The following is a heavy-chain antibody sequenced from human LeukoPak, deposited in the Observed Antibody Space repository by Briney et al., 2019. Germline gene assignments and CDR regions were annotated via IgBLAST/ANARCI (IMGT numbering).Heavy chain of an antibody. CDR3: ARENPLSFMVRGVILWFDP. J-gene: IGHJ5*02. CDR2: INPNSGGT. D-gene: IGHD3-10*01. CDR1: GYTFTGYY. Sequence: GASVKVSCKASGYTFTGYYMHWVRQAPGQGLEWMGWINPNSGGTNYAQKFQGRVTMTRDTSISTAYMELSRLRSDDTAVYYCARENPLSFMVRGVILWFDPWGQGTLVTASS. V-gene: IGHV1-2*02.